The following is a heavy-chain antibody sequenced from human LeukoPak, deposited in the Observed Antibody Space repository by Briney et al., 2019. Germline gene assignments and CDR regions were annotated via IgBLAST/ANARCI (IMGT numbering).Heavy chain of an antibody. CDR2: IYYSGST. CDR1: GGSISSGGYY. V-gene: IGHV4-31*03. Sequence: SETLSLTCTVSGGSISSGGYYWSWIRQHPGKGLEWIGYIYYSGSTYYNPSLKSRVTISVDTSKNQFSLKLSSVTAADTAVYYCAGLYYDFWSGYLGGNWFDPWGQGTLVTVSS. J-gene: IGHJ5*02. CDR3: AGLYYDFWSGYLGGNWFDP. D-gene: IGHD3-3*01.